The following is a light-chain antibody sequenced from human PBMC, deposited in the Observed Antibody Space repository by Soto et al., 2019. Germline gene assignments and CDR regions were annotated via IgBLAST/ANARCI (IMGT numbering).Light chain of an antibody. CDR3: QQRYNWPLT. J-gene: IGKJ4*01. CDR2: QTS. CDR1: QYINTR. V-gene: IGKV3-11*01. Sequence: ELVLTQSPATLSSFPGDRVTLSCRASQYINTRLAWYQHRPGQAPRLLIYQTSIRAAGIPARFSASGTGTDFTLTISSLEPEDFAVYYCQQRYNWPLTFGGGTKVDIK.